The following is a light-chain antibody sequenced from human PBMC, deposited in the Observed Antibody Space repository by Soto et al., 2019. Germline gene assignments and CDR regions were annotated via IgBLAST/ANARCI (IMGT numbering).Light chain of an antibody. J-gene: IGLJ3*02. CDR1: NSNIGRNP. Sequence: QSVLTQPPSASGTPGQRVTMSFSGSNSNIGRNPVNWYQQLPGTAPKVLISSTNQRPSGVPDRFSGSKSGTSASLAISGLQSEDEADYYCSAWDDSLNGPVFGGGTKLTVL. V-gene: IGLV1-44*01. CDR2: STN. CDR3: SAWDDSLNGPV.